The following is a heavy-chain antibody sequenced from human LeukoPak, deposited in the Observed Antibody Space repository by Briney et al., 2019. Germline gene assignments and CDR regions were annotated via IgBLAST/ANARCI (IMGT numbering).Heavy chain of an antibody. Sequence: PSETLSLTCTVSGVSISSYYWSWIRQPPGKGLEWIGYIYYSGSTNYNPSLKSRVTISVDTSKNQFSLKLSSVTAADTAVYYCASYYYDSSGYYYGWFDPWGQGTLVTVSS. CDR2: IYYSGST. CDR1: GVSISSYY. CDR3: ASYYYDSSGYYYGWFDP. V-gene: IGHV4-59*08. D-gene: IGHD3-22*01. J-gene: IGHJ5*02.